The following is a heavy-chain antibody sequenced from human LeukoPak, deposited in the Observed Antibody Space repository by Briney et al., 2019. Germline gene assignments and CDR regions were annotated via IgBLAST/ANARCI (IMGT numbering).Heavy chain of an antibody. Sequence: SVKVSCKASGGTFSSYAISWVRQAPGQGLEWMGRIIPILGIANYAQKFQGRVTITADKSTSTAYMELSSLRSEDTAVYYCARAPATAVEFDCWGQGTLVTVSS. CDR3: ARAPATAVEFDC. CDR1: GGTFSSYA. V-gene: IGHV1-69*04. D-gene: IGHD4-23*01. J-gene: IGHJ4*02. CDR2: IIPILGIA.